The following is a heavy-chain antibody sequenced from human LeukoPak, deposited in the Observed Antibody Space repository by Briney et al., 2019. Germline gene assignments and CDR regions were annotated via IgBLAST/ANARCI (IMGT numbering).Heavy chain of an antibody. Sequence: PGGSLRLSCAASGFIVSSNYMSWVRQAPGKGLEWVSVLYSGGGTYYADSVKGGFTISRDNSKNTLYLQMNSLRAEDTAIYYCATLYGSSRGAFDYWGQGTLVTVSS. CDR2: LYSGGGT. D-gene: IGHD3-10*01. J-gene: IGHJ4*02. CDR1: GFIVSSNY. CDR3: ATLYGSSRGAFDY. V-gene: IGHV3-53*01.